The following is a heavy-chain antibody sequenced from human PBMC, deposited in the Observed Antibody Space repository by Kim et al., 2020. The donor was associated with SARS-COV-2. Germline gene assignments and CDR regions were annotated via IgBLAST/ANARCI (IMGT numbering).Heavy chain of an antibody. CDR3: AKGNSNPDWFDP. V-gene: IGHV3-30*18. Sequence: GGSLRLSCAASGFTFSSYGMHWVRQAPGEGLEWVAVISYDGSNKYYADSVKGRFTISRDNSRNTLYLQMNSLRAEDTAVYYCAKGNSNPDWFDPWGQGTL. CDR2: ISYDGSNK. D-gene: IGHD4-4*01. CDR1: GFTFSSYG. J-gene: IGHJ5*02.